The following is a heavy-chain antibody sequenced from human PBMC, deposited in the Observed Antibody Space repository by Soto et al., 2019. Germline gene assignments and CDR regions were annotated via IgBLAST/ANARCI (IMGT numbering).Heavy chain of an antibody. D-gene: IGHD4-17*01. V-gene: IGHV3-21*01. J-gene: IGHJ6*03. Sequence: EVQLVGSGGGLVKPGGSLRLSCAASGFTFSSYSMNWVRQAPGKGLEWVSSISSSSSYIYYAESVKGRFTISRDNAKNSLYLQMNSMRAEDTAVYYCARGRGDDYGDYYYYYYMDVWGKGTTVTVSS. CDR1: GFTFSSYS. CDR2: ISSSSSYI. CDR3: ARGRGDDYGDYYYYYYMDV.